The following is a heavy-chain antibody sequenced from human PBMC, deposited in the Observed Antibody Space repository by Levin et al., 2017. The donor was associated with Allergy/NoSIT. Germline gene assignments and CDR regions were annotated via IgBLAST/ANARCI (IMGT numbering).Heavy chain of an antibody. Sequence: ASVKVSCKASGYTFKNYGISWVRQAPGQGLEWMGWISTHNGNTNYAQSFQGRVTMTTDTFTSTADMELRSLISDDTAVYYCARFVVTPVSYFYMDVWGKGTTVTVSS. D-gene: IGHD2-2*01. J-gene: IGHJ6*03. CDR2: ISTHNGNT. CDR3: ARFVVTPVSYFYMDV. CDR1: GYTFKNYG. V-gene: IGHV1-18*01.